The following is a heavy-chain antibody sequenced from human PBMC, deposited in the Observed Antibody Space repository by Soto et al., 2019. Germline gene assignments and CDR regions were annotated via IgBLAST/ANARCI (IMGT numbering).Heavy chain of an antibody. CDR1: GFTFSSYA. V-gene: IGHV3-23*01. CDR3: AKDLSDYGPYGMDV. Sequence: EVQLLESGGGLVQPGGSLRLSCAASGFTFSSYAMNWVRQAPGKGLEWVSGISGSGGSTYYADSVQGRFTISRDNSKNPLYLQMNTLRAEDTAVYYCAKDLSDYGPYGMDVWGQGTTVTVSS. D-gene: IGHD4-17*01. J-gene: IGHJ6*02. CDR2: ISGSGGST.